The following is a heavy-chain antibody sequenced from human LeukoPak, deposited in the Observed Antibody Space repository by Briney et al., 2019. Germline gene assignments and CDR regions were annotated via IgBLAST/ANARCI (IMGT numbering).Heavy chain of an antibody. CDR1: GGSISSYY. J-gene: IGHJ4*02. V-gene: IGHV4-4*07. CDR2: IYTSGST. Sequence: SETLSLTCTVSGGSISSYYWSWIRRPAGKGLEWIGRIYTSGSTNYNPSLKSRVTMSVDTSKNQFSLKLSSVTAANTAVYYCARGAPAGSGWYYFDYWGQGTLVTVSS. D-gene: IGHD6-19*01. CDR3: ARGAPAGSGWYYFDY.